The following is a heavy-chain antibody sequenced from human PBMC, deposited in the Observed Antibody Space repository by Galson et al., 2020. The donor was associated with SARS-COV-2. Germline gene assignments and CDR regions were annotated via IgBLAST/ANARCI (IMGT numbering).Heavy chain of an antibody. V-gene: IGHV3-21*05. D-gene: IGHD1-1*01. J-gene: IGHJ4*02. CDR1: GFSFNTYG. CDR2: ISTTSSDI. CDR3: ARNCNGPFDF. Sequence: GGSLRLSCAPSGFSFNTYGMNWVRQAPGKGLEWVSFISTTSSDIYYADSVQGRFTFSRDNARNSLFLQMNSLRAEDTAVYYCARNCNGPFDFWGQGSLVTVSS.